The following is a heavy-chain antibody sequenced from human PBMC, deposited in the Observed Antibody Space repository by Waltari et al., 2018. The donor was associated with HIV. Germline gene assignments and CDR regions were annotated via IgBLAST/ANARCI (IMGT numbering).Heavy chain of an antibody. V-gene: IGHV4-39*01. CDR2: IYYSGST. CDR1: GVSIRNTKHL. CDR3: ARHALRVGAAYWNFDL. D-gene: IGHD1-26*01. Sequence: HLQLPESAPGLVTPSETLSPTCPVSGVSIRNTKHLWGWIPQTPGKGLVWIGSIYYSGSTYYNPSLKSRVTISVDTSKNQFSLKLSTVTTADTAVFYCARHALRVGAAYWNFDLWGRGTLVTVSS. J-gene: IGHJ2*01.